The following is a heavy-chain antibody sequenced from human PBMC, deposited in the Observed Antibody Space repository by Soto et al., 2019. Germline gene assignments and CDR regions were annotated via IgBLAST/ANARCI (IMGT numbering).Heavy chain of an antibody. CDR1: GYSISSSNW. CDR3: ASRLYSSSGSYYYMDV. CDR2: IYYSGST. Sequence: SETLSLTCAVSGYSISSSNWWGWIRKPPGKGLEWIGYIYYSGSTYYNPSLKSRVTMSVDTSKNQFSLKLSSVTAVDTAVYYCASRLYSSSGSYYYMDVWGRGTTVTVSS. V-gene: IGHV4-28*01. D-gene: IGHD6-6*01. J-gene: IGHJ6*03.